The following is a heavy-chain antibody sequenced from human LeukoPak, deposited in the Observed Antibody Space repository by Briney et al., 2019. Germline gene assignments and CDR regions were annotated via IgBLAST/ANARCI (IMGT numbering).Heavy chain of an antibody. J-gene: IGHJ4*02. D-gene: IGHD1-26*01. CDR3: ARDPRVGATWGGYFDY. Sequence: SETLSLTCTVSGYSISSGNYWGWIRQPPGKGLEWIGSIYHSGSTYYNPSLKSRVTISVDTYKNQFSLKLSSVTAADTAVYYCARDPRVGATWGGYFDYWGQGTLVTVSS. V-gene: IGHV4-38-2*02. CDR1: GYSISSGNY. CDR2: IYHSGST.